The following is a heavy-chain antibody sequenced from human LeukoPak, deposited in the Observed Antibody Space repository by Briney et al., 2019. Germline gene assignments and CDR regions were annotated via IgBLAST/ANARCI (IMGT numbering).Heavy chain of an antibody. CDR3: ARDLGWYGSGSFYALNHYYGMDD. V-gene: IGHV4-4*07. D-gene: IGHD3-10*01. Sequence: WETLSLTCTVSGGSISRYYWSWIRQPAGKGLKWIGSIYTSGSTNYNPSLKSRVTMSVDTSKIQFSLKLSSVTAADTAVYYCARDLGWYGSGSFYALNHYYGMDDWGQGTTVTVSS. CDR1: GGSISRYY. CDR2: IYTSGST. J-gene: IGHJ6*02.